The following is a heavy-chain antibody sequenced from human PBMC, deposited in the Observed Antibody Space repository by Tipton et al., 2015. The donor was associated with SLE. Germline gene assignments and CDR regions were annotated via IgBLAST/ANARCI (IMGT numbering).Heavy chain of an antibody. D-gene: IGHD3-3*01. V-gene: IGHV4-59*08. Sequence: TLSLTCIVSGGSITGYYWSWIRQPPGKRLEWIGYIDQFGSANYNPSLQNRVTISVGRSKTQFSLKLRSVSAADSVMYYCARHGYDFWSGYYHHVFDVWGQGTMLTVSS. CDR3: ARHGYDFWSGYYHHVFDV. CDR1: GGSITGYY. CDR2: IDQFGSA. J-gene: IGHJ3*01.